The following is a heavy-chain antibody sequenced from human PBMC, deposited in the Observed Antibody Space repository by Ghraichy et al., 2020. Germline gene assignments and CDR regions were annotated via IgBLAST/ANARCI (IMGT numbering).Heavy chain of an antibody. CDR2: INSDGSER. CDR3: ARRGWYCNGVNCDGKFDS. D-gene: IGHD2-8*01. J-gene: IGHJ4*02. Sequence: GGSLRLSCAASGFSFSSYCMHWVRQAPGKGLEWVARINSDGSERNYADSVKGRFTISRDNAKNTLYLQMNSLKVEDTAVYYCARRGWYCNGVNCDGKFDSWGRGTLVTVS. V-gene: IGHV3-74*01. CDR1: GFSFSSYC.